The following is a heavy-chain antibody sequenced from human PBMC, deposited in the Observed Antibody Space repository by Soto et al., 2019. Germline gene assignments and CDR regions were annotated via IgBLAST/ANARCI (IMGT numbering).Heavy chain of an antibody. CDR1: GFTFSSYA. D-gene: IGHD3-22*01. CDR3: AKDRGMDTMIVVVINPSFDY. CDR2: ISGSGGST. V-gene: IGHV3-23*01. Sequence: HPGGSLRLSCAASGFTFSSYAMSWVRQAPGKGLEWVSAISGSGGSTYYADSVKGRFTISRDNSKNTLYLQMNSLRAEDTAVYYCAKDRGMDTMIVVVINPSFDYWGQGTLVTVSS. J-gene: IGHJ4*02.